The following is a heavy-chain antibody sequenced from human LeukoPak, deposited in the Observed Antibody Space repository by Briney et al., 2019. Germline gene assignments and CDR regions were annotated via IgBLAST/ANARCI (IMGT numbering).Heavy chain of an antibody. J-gene: IGHJ5*02. D-gene: IGHD6-13*01. V-gene: IGHV1-46*01. Sequence: GASVKVSCKASGYTFTGYYMYWVRQAPGQGLEWMGIINPSGGSTSYAQKFQGRVTMARDTSTSTVYMELSSLRSEDTAVYYCARTLPYSSSWYSNWFDPWGQGTLVTVSS. CDR2: INPSGGST. CDR1: GYTFTGYY. CDR3: ARTLPYSSSWYSNWFDP.